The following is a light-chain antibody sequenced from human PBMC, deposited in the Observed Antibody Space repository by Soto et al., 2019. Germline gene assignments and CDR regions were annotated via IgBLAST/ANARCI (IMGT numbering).Light chain of an antibody. V-gene: IGLV1-40*01. CDR2: RNT. J-gene: IGLJ3*02. Sequence: QSVLTQPPSVSGAPGQRVIISCTGSSSNIGAGYDVHWYQQLPGTAPRLLIHRNTLRSSGVPDRFSGSKSGTSASLAITGLQAEDEADYYCQSYDHTLSRSLFGGGTKLTVL. CDR3: QSYDHTLSRSL. CDR1: SSNIGAGYD.